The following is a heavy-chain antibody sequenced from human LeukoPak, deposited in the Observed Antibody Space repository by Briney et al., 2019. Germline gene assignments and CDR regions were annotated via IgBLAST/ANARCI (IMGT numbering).Heavy chain of an antibody. V-gene: IGHV3-30*18. CDR2: ISYGESNK. Sequence: GGSLRLSCVASGFTFSSYGMHWVRQAPGKGLEWVAVISYGESNKYYADSVQGRFTLSRDNSKKTLYLQMNSLRAEDTAVYECSKVRFDYWGQGTLVTVSS. CDR1: GFTFSSYG. CDR3: SKVRFDY. J-gene: IGHJ4*02.